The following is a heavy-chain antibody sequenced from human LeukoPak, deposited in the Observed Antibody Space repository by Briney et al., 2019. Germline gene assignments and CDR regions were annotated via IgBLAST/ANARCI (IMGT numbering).Heavy chain of an antibody. CDR2: IIPIFGSA. D-gene: IGHD5-12*01. J-gene: IGHJ4*02. CDR3: ARGKRESGCDIYHFDY. CDR1: GGTFSSYV. Sequence: SVKVSCKASGGTFSSYVISWVRQAPGQGLEWMGGIIPIFGSASYARKFQDRVTIITDEFTSTVHMELSSLRSEDTAVYYCARGKRESGCDIYHFDYWGQGTLVTVSS. V-gene: IGHV1-69*05.